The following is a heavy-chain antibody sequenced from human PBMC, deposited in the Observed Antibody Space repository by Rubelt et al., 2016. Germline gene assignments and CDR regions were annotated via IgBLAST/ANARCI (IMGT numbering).Heavy chain of an antibody. V-gene: IGHV4-34*01. Sequence: QVPLQQWGAGLLRPSETLSLTCAVHGESLSNYYWTWIRQPPGKGLEWIGEINHHGNTNYNPSPKRLVIISVDTSKIQFSLKLNSVTAADTAFYYCARTSSGVMWSWGQGTLVTVSS. CDR1: GESLSNYY. CDR3: ARTSSGVMWS. D-gene: IGHD6-19*01. J-gene: IGHJ5*02. CDR2: INHHGNT.